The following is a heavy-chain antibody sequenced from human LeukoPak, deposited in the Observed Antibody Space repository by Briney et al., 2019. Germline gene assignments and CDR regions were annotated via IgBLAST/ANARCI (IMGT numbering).Heavy chain of an antibody. CDR1: GGSISSSSYY. D-gene: IGHD2-2*01. J-gene: IGHJ5*02. CDR2: IYYSGST. Sequence: SETLSLTCTVSGGSISSSSYYWGRIRQPPGKGLEWIGSIYYSGSTYYNPSLKSRVTISVDTSKNQFSLKLSSVTAADTAVYYCARHGRYCSSTSCYLPWFDPWGQGTLVTVSS. V-gene: IGHV4-39*01. CDR3: ARHGRYCSSTSCYLPWFDP.